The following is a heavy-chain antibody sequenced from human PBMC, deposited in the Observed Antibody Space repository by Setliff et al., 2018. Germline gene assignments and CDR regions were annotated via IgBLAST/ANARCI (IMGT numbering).Heavy chain of an antibody. V-gene: IGHV4-30-4*08. J-gene: IGHJ4*02. CDR2: IYPGNADT. Sequence: SETLSLTCTVSGGSISSGDYYWSWIRQPPGKGLEWMGTIYPGNADTRYSPSFQGQVTISRDNSKNTLYLQMNSLRAEDTAIYYCAKVYRSGWYLGNWGQGTLVTVSS. CDR3: AKVYRSGWYLGN. D-gene: IGHD6-19*01. CDR1: GGSISSGDYY.